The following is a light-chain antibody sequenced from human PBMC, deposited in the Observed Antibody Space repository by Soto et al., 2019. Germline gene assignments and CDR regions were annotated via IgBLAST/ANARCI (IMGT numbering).Light chain of an antibody. J-gene: IGKJ4*01. Sequence: EIVLTQSPATLSLSPGKRATLSCRASQSVSNFLAWYQQKAGQAPRLLIYDTSNRAGGIPARFSGSGSGTDFTLTISSLEHEDFALYYCQQRINWQLTLGGGTKVDIK. CDR1: QSVSNF. V-gene: IGKV3-11*01. CDR2: DTS. CDR3: QQRINWQLT.